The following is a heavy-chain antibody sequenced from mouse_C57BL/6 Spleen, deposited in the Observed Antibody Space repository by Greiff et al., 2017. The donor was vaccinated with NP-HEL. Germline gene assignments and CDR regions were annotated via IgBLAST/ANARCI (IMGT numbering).Heavy chain of an antibody. CDR3: AREDYSGAWFAY. V-gene: IGHV3-6*01. Sequence: EVKVEESGPGLVKPSQSLSLTCSVTGYSITSGYYWNWIRQFPGNKLEWMGYISYDGSNNYNPSLKNRISITRDTSKNQFFLKLNSVTTEDTATYYCAREDYSGAWFAYWGQWTLVTVSA. D-gene: IGHD2-13*01. J-gene: IGHJ3*01. CDR2: ISYDGSN. CDR1: GYSITSGYY.